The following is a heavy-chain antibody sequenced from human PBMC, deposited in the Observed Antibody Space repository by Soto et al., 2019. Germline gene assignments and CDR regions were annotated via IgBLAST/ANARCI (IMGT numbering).Heavy chain of an antibody. CDR3: SREVAADGTFREDVFDI. V-gene: IGHV1-69*12. J-gene: IGHJ3*02. CDR2: IIPIFTTT. D-gene: IGHD6-13*01. Sequence: QVQLVQSGAEVKKHGSSMKVSCKASGGTFSNHAINWVRQAPGQGLEWMGRIIPIFTTTDYAQRFQGRVTITADESTITAYMELSSLKHDDTAVYYCSREVAADGTFREDVFDIWGQGTMVTVSS. CDR1: GGTFSNHA.